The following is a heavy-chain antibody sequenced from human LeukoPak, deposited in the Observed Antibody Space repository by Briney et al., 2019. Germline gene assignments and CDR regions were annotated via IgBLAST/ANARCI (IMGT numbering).Heavy chain of an antibody. CDR1: GFSFSSYG. CDR2: IRFGGDNK. V-gene: IGHV3-33*08. D-gene: IGHD3-10*01. CDR3: ARSVYGSGSHMDV. J-gene: IGHJ6*02. Sequence: GGSLRLSCAAFGFSFSSYGTHWVRQAPGKGLEWVAVIRFGGDNKHYREAVNRRFTISRNNAENKLYLQMHNLRAEDTAVYFCARSVYGSGSHMDVWGQGTTVTLSS.